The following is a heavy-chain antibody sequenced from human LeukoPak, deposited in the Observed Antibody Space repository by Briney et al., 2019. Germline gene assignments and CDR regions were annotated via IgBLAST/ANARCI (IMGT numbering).Heavy chain of an antibody. J-gene: IGHJ3*02. CDR1: GYSISSGYY. CDR2: IYHSGST. Sequence: SETLSLTCTVSGYSISSGYYWGWTRQPPGQGLEWIGSIYHSGSTYYNPSLKSRVTISVDTSKNQFSLKLSSVTAADTAVYYCAREHIEDAFDIWGQGTMVTVSS. V-gene: IGHV4-38-2*02. CDR3: AREHIEDAFDI. D-gene: IGHD2-21*01.